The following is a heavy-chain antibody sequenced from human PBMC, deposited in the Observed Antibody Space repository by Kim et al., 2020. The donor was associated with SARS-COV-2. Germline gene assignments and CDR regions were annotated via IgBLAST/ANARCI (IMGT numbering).Heavy chain of an antibody. CDR1: GFTFSNAW. CDR2: IKSKTDGGTT. Sequence: GGSLRLSCAASGFTFSNAWMSWVRQAPGKGQEWVGRIKSKTDGGTTDYAAPVKGRFTISRDESKNTLYLQMNSLKTEDTAVYYCTTAVLVNWRSDDRVTLDDYWGQGTLVTVSS. D-gene: IGHD1-1*01. CDR3: TTAVLVNWRSDDRVTLDDY. V-gene: IGHV3-15*01. J-gene: IGHJ4*02.